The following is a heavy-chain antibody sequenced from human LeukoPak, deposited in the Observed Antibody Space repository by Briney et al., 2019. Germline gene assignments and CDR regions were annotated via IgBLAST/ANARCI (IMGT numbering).Heavy chain of an antibody. CDR3: ARSSPIDSYGFGY. D-gene: IGHD5-18*01. Sequence: GESLKISCKGSGYSFTSYWIGWVRQMPGKGLEWMGIIYPGDSDTRYSPSFQGQVTVSADKSISTAYLQWSSLEASDTAMHYCARSSPIDSYGFGYWGQGTLVTVSS. CDR1: GYSFTSYW. J-gene: IGHJ4*02. V-gene: IGHV5-51*01. CDR2: IYPGDSDT.